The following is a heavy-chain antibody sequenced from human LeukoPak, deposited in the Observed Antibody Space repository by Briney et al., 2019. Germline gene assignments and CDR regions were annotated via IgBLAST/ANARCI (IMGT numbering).Heavy chain of an antibody. CDR1: GYTFTSYD. CDR2: MNPNSGNT. Sequence: GASVKVSCKASGYTFTSYDINWVRQATGQGLEWMGWMNPNSGNTGYAQKFQGRVTMTRNTSISTAYMELSSLRSEDTDVYYCARAIAAAGDEFDYWGQGTLVTVSS. D-gene: IGHD6-13*01. CDR3: ARAIAAAGDEFDY. J-gene: IGHJ4*02. V-gene: IGHV1-8*01.